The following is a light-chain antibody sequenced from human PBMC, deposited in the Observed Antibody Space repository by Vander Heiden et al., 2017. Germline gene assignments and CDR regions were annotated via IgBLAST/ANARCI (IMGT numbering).Light chain of an antibody. V-gene: IGLV3-21*02. CDR1: NIGSQS. CDR3: QVWDSTTDHHV. J-gene: IGLJ1*01. CDR2: DDS. Sequence: SYVLSQPPSASVAPGQTSKITCGGKNIGSQSVHWYQQRPGQAPVLVVYDDSDRPSGIPGRFSGSNSGNAATLTISRVEAGDEADYYCQVWDSTTDHHVFATGTKVTVL.